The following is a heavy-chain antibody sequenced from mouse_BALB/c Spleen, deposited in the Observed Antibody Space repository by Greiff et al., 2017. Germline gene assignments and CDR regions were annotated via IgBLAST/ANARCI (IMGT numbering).Heavy chain of an antibody. CDR3: ASHYYGSSYWFAY. CDR1: GFAFSSYD. V-gene: IGHV5-12-1*01. CDR2: ISSGGGST. J-gene: IGHJ3*01. Sequence: EVQRVESGGGLVKPGGSLKLSCAASGFAFSSYDMSWVRQTPEKRLEWVAYISSGGGSTYYPDTVKGRFTISRDNAKNTLYLQMSSLKSEDTAMYYCASHYYGSSYWFAYWGQGTLVTVSA. D-gene: IGHD1-1*01.